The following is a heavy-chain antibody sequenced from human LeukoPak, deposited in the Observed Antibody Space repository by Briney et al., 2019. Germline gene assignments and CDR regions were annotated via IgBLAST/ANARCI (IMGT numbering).Heavy chain of an antibody. V-gene: IGHV1-24*01. Sequence: ASVKVSRKVSGYTLTELSMHWVRQAPGKGLEWMGGFDPEDGETIYAQKFQGRVTMTEDTSTDTAYMELSSLRSEDTAVYYCATDPGRDGYNGYYFDYWGQGTLVTVSS. CDR1: GYTLTELS. D-gene: IGHD5-24*01. J-gene: IGHJ4*02. CDR3: ATDPGRDGYNGYYFDY. CDR2: FDPEDGET.